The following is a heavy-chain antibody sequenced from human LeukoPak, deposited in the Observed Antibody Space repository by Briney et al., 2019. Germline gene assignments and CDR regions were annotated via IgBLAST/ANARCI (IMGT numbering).Heavy chain of an antibody. CDR1: GFTFSTYA. CDR3: YYYNYMDV. Sequence: GSLRLSCAASGFTFSTYALSWVRQPPGKGLEWIGSIYYSGSTYYNPSLKSRVTISVDTSKNQFSLKLSSVTAADTAVYYCYYYNYMDVWGKGTTVTVSS. V-gene: IGHV4-38-2*01. CDR2: IYYSGST. J-gene: IGHJ6*03.